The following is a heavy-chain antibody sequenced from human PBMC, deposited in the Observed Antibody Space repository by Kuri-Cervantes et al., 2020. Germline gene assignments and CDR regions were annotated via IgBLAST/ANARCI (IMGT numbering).Heavy chain of an antibody. CDR2: IKSDGAER. D-gene: IGHD3-10*01. J-gene: IGHJ5*02. Sequence: GESLKISCAASGFALTNYWMTWVRQAPGKGLEWVANIKSDGAERNYVDSVKGRFTISRDNAKNSLYLQMHSLTAEDTAVYYCANSWGSGSYTGSWGQGTLVTVSS. CDR1: GFALTNYW. CDR3: ANSWGSGSYTGS. V-gene: IGHV3-7*01.